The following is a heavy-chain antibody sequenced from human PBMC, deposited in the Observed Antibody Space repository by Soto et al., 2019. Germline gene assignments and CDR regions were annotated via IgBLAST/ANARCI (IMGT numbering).Heavy chain of an antibody. Sequence: SVKVSCKASGGTFSSYAISWVRQAPGQGLEWMGGIIPIFGTANYAQKFQGRVTITADESTSTAYMELSSLRSEDAAVYYCASGDYGGNSDYYYYGMDVWGQGTTVTVSS. CDR2: IIPIFGTA. J-gene: IGHJ6*02. D-gene: IGHD4-17*01. CDR3: ASGDYGGNSDYYYYGMDV. V-gene: IGHV1-69*13. CDR1: GGTFSSYA.